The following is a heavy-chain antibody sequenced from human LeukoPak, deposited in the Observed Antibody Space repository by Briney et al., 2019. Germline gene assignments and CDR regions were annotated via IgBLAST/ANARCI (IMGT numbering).Heavy chain of an antibody. CDR1: GFTFSSYW. D-gene: IGHD3-3*01. CDR2: IKQDGSEK. V-gene: IGHV3-7*01. Sequence: GGSLRLSCAASGFTFSSYWMSWVRQAPGTGLEWVANIKQDGSEKYYVDSVKGRFTISRDNAKNSLYLQMNSLRAEDTAVYYCARELDFWSGYLDYWGQGTLVTVSS. J-gene: IGHJ4*02. CDR3: ARELDFWSGYLDY.